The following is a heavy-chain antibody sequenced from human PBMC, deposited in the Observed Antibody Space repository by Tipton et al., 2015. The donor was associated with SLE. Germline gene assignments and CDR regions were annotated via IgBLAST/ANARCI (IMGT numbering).Heavy chain of an antibody. Sequence: TLSFTCTVSGGSINSYYWSWIRQPPGKGLEWIGYIYYSGSTNYKPSLKSRVTISVDTSKNQFSLKLNSVTAADTAMYFCARSPGRLRSMDYWGQGTLVTVSS. CDR1: GGSINSYY. D-gene: IGHD3-3*01. V-gene: IGHV4-59*01. CDR2: IYYSGST. J-gene: IGHJ4*02. CDR3: ARSPGRLRSMDY.